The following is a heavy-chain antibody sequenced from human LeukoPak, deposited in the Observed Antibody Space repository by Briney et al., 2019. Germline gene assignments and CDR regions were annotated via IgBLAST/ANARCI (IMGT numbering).Heavy chain of an antibody. D-gene: IGHD3-10*01. Sequence: SETLSLTCAVYGGSFSGYYWSWIRQPPGKGLEWIGEINHSGSTNYNPSLKSRVTISVDTSKNQFSLKLSSVTAADTAVYYCARSELLWFGEIGFDPRGQGTLVTVSS. CDR3: ARSELLWFGEIGFDP. J-gene: IGHJ5*02. CDR1: GGSFSGYY. V-gene: IGHV4-34*01. CDR2: INHSGST.